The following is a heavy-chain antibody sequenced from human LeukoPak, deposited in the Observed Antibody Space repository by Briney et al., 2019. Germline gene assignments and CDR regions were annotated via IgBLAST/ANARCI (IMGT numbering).Heavy chain of an antibody. CDR3: AKEPREYCSSTSCPNWFNS. D-gene: IGHD2-2*01. V-gene: IGHV3-23*01. CDR1: GFTFNNYA. J-gene: IGHJ5*01. CDR2: ISASGGTT. Sequence: GGSLRLSCAASGFTFNNYAMSWVRQAPGKGLEWVSAISASGGTTYYADSVKGRFTISRDNSENTLFLQMNSLRAEDTAVYYCAKEPREYCSSTSCPNWFNSWGQGTLVTVSS.